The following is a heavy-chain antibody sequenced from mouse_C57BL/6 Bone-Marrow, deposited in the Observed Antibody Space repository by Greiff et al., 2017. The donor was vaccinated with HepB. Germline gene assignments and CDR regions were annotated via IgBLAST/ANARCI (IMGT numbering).Heavy chain of an antibody. D-gene: IGHD2-4*01. CDR2: ISGGGDYI. Sequence: EVMLVESGEGLVKPGGSLKLSCAASGFTFSSYAMSWVRQTPEKRLEWVAYISGGGDYIYYADTVKGRFTISRDNAGNTLYLQLSSLKSEDTAMYYCTKVRHYDPAWFAYWGQGTLVTVSA. J-gene: IGHJ3*01. CDR1: GFTFSSYA. V-gene: IGHV5-9-1*02. CDR3: TKVRHYDPAWFAY.